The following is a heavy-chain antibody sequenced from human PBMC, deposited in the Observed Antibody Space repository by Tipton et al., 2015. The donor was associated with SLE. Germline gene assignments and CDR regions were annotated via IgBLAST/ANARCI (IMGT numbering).Heavy chain of an antibody. D-gene: IGHD1-26*01. V-gene: IGHV4-4*07. CDR3: ARGGGSYYDY. CDR1: GGSISGYY. CDR2: IYSSGST. Sequence: TLSLTCTVSGGSISGYYWSWIRQPAGKGLEWIGRIYSSGSTTYNPSLKSRVTLSLDMSNNQFSLRVRSVTAADTAVYHCARGGGSYYDYWGQGTLVTVSS. J-gene: IGHJ4*02.